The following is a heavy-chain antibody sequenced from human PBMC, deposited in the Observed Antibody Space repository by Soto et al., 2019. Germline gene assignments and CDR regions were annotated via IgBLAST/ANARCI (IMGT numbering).Heavy chain of an antibody. CDR2: SRNKADSYST. D-gene: IGHD1-26*01. CDR1: GFTFSDHY. CDR3: ALRAGSFS. J-gene: IGHJ5*02. Sequence: PGGSLRLSCAASGFTFSDHYMDWVRQAPGKGLEWVGRSRNKADSYSTQYAASVRGRFAISRDDSKSSLYLQMNSLKTDDTAVYYCALRAGSFSLGQGTLVTVSS. V-gene: IGHV3-72*01.